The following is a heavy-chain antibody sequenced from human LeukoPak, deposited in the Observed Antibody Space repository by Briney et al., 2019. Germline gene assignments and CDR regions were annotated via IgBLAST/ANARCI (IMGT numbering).Heavy chain of an antibody. CDR3: ARHGGYGPFNWFDP. D-gene: IGHD5-12*01. J-gene: IGHJ5*02. Sequence: WVRQAPGKGLEWIGSIYYSGSTSYNPSLKSRVTISVDTSKNQFSLKLTSVTAADTAVFYCARHGGYGPFNWFDPWGQGTLVTVSS. V-gene: IGHV4-39*01. CDR2: IYYSGST.